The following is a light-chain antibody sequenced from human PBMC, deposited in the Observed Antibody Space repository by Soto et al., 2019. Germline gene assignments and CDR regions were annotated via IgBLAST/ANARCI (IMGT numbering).Light chain of an antibody. CDR3: SSCSGTNSNVI. Sequence: QSALTQPPSASGSPGQSVTISCAGTYSDIGDYNYVSWYQQHPDKVPKLIIYEVTKRPSGVPDRFSGSKSGYTASLTVSDLQPADEAVYYCSSCSGTNSNVIFGGGTKLTVL. CDR2: EVT. CDR1: YSDIGDYNY. J-gene: IGLJ2*01. V-gene: IGLV2-8*01.